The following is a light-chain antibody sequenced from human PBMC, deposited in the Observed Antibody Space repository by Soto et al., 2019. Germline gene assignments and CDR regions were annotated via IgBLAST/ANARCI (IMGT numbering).Light chain of an antibody. CDR2: EVS. CDR3: QSYDSSLSAYV. Sequence: QSALTQPASVSGSPGQSITISCTGTSSDVGGYNYVSWYQQHPGKTPKLMIYEVSNRTSGVSNRFSGSKSGNTASLTISGLQAAYEADYYCQSYDSSLSAYVFGTGTKLTVL. J-gene: IGLJ1*01. V-gene: IGLV2-14*01. CDR1: SSDVGGYNY.